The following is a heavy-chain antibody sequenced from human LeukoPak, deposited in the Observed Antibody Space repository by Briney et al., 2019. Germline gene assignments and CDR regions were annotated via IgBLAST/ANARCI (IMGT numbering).Heavy chain of an antibody. CDR1: GGSFSGYY. CDR2: INHSGST. Sequence: PLETLSLTCAVYGGSFSGYYWSWIRQPPGKGLEWIGEINHSGSTNYNPSLKSRVTISVDTSRNQFSLKLSSVTAADTAVYYCARGQVLLWFGELYFYFDYWGQGTLVTVSS. J-gene: IGHJ4*02. V-gene: IGHV4-34*01. CDR3: ARGQVLLWFGELYFYFDY. D-gene: IGHD3-10*01.